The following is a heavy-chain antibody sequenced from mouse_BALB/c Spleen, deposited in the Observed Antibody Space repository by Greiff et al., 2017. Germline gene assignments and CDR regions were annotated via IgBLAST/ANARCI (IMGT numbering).Heavy chain of an antibody. CDR1: GYTFSSYW. V-gene: IGHV1-9*01. J-gene: IGHJ2*01. CDR3: VRRGTTVVATDYFDY. Sequence: VQLQQSGAELMKPGASVKISCKATGYTFSSYWIEWVKQRPGHGLEWIGEILPGSGSTNYNEKFKGKATFTADTSSNTAYMQLSSLTSEDSAVYYCVRRGTTVVATDYFDYWGQGTTLTVSS. CDR2: ILPGSGST. D-gene: IGHD1-1*01.